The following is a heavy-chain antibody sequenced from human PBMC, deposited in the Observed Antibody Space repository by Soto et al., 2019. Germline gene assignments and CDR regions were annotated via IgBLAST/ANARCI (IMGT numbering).Heavy chain of an antibody. D-gene: IGHD5-12*01. CDR1: GASISSGGCS. CDR2: MYYSGST. Sequence: SETLSLTCAVTGASISSGGCSWSWIRQPPGKGLEWIGYMYYSGSTYYNPSLKSRVTISVDTSKNQFSLKLSSVTAADTAVYYCARHVRWLQLSGFDYWGQGTLVTVSS. J-gene: IGHJ4*02. V-gene: IGHV4-30-2*03. CDR3: ARHVRWLQLSGFDY.